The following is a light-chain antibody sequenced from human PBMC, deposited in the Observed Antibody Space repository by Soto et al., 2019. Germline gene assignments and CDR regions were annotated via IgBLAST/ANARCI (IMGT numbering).Light chain of an antibody. CDR1: SSDVGGYKY. Sequence: QSALTQPASVSGSPGQSITISYTGTSSDVGGYKYVSWYQQHPGKAPKLMIYEVSNRPSGVSNRFSGSKSGNTASLTISGLQAEDEADYYCSSYTSSSTPYVFGTGTQLTVL. J-gene: IGLJ1*01. CDR3: SSYTSSSTPYV. CDR2: EVS. V-gene: IGLV2-14*01.